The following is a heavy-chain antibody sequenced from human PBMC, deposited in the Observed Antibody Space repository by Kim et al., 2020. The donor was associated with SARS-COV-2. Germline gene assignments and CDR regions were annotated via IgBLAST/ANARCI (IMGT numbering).Heavy chain of an antibody. CDR2: IYYSGST. CDR1: GGSISSYY. D-gene: IGHD2-21*01. V-gene: IGHV4-59*01. Sequence: SETLSLTCTVSGGSISSYYWSWIRQPPGKGLEWIGYIYYSGSTNYNPSLKSRVTISVDTSKNQFSLKLSSVTAADTAVYYCARGGLPGEGIAVGPYYYYYSMDVWGQGTTVTVSS. J-gene: IGHJ6*02. CDR3: ARGGLPGEGIAVGPYYYYYSMDV.